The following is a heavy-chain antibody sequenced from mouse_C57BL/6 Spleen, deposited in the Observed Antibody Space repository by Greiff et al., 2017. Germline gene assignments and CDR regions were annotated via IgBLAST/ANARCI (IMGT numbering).Heavy chain of an antibody. V-gene: IGHV1-69*01. J-gene: IGHJ4*01. Sequence: QVQLQQPGAELVMPGASVKLSCKASGYTFTSYWMHWVKQRPGQGLEWIGEIAPSDSYTNYNEQFKGKATLTADQSSSTAYMQLSSLTSEDSAVYYCARQDYYAMDYWGQGTSVTVSS. CDR2: IAPSDSYT. CDR1: GYTFTSYW. CDR3: ARQDYYAMDY.